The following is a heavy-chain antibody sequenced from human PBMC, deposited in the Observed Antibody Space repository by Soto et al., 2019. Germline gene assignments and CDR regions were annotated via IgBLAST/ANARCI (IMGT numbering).Heavy chain of an antibody. Sequence: EVQLVEYGGGLVQPGRSLRLSCAASGFTFDDYAMHWVSQAPGKGLEWVSGISWNSGSIGYADSVKGRFTISRDNAKKSLYLQMNSLRAEDTALYYCATGYDFWSGTIDYWGQGTLVTVSS. D-gene: IGHD3-3*01. J-gene: IGHJ4*02. CDR3: ATGYDFWSGTIDY. CDR2: ISWNSGSI. CDR1: GFTFDDYA. V-gene: IGHV3-9*01.